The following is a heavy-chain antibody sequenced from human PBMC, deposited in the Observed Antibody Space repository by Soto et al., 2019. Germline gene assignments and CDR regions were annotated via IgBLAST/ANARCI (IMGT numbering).Heavy chain of an antibody. CDR3: AREDYDSSGYSKGHFDY. V-gene: IGHV3-48*02. CDR1: GFTFSSYN. J-gene: IGHJ4*02. Sequence: EVQLVESGGGLVQPGGSLRLSCAASGFTFSSYNMNWVRQAPGKGLEWVSYISSSSSTIYYADSVKGRFTISRDNAKNSLYLQMNSLRDEDTAVYSCAREDYDSSGYSKGHFDYWGQGTLVTVSS. D-gene: IGHD3-22*01. CDR2: ISSSSSTI.